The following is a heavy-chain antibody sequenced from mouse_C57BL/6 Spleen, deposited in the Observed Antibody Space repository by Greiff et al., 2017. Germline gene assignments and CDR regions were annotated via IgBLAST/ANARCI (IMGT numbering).Heavy chain of an antibody. D-gene: IGHD1-1*01. CDR3: ARGITTVVATGYFDV. CDR2: IHPSDSDT. CDR1: GYTFTSYW. V-gene: IGHV1-74*01. Sequence: QVQLQQPGAELVKPGASVKVSCKASGYTFTSYWMHWVKQRPGQGLEWIGRIHPSDSDTNYNQKFKGKATLTVDKSSSTAYMQLSSLTSEDSAVYYCARGITTVVATGYFDVWGTGTTVTVSS. J-gene: IGHJ1*03.